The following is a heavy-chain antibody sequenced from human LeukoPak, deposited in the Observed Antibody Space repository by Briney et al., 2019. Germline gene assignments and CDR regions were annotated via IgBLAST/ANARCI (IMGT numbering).Heavy chain of an antibody. V-gene: IGHV4-34*01. CDR2: ISHSGTT. CDR1: AASFSGYY. CDR3: ARGYSSSWYFNWFDP. D-gene: IGHD6-13*01. J-gene: IGHJ5*02. Sequence: SETLSLTCTVYAASFSGYYWNWIRQPPGKGLEWIGEISHSGTTNYNPPLKSRVTISVDTSKNQFSLKLDSVTAADTAVYYCARGYSSSWYFNWFDPWGQGTLVTVSS.